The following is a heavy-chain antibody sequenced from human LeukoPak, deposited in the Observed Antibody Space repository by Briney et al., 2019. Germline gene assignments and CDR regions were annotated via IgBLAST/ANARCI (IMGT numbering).Heavy chain of an antibody. CDR2: INPSGGST. V-gene: IGHV1-46*01. CDR3: EARALPDSSGYYSGGENEVDY. J-gene: IGHJ4*02. D-gene: IGHD3-22*01. Sequence: ASVKVSCKASGYTFTSYYMHWVRQAPGQGLEWMGIINPSGGSTSYAQKFQGRVTMTRDTSTSTVYMELSSLRSEDTAVYYCEARALPDSSGYYSGGENEVDYWGQGTLVTVSS. CDR1: GYTFTSYY.